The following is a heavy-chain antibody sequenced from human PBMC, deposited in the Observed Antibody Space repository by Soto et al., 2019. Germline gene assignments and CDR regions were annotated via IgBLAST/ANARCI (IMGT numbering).Heavy chain of an antibody. V-gene: IGHV3-30-3*01. Sequence: QVQLVESGGGVVQPGRSLIVSCAASGFTFSNYAMHWVRQAPGKGLEWVAVVSYDGSKQFYADSVEGRFTISRDSSKSTLYLHMDNLRDEDTAVYYCARDRVYYYDNSGYYNFDYWGQGTLVTVSS. CDR1: GFTFSNYA. CDR2: VSYDGSKQ. J-gene: IGHJ4*02. D-gene: IGHD3-22*01. CDR3: ARDRVYYYDNSGYYNFDY.